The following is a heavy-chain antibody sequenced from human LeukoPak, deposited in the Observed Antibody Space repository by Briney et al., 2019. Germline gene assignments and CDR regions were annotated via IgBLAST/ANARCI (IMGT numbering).Heavy chain of an antibody. CDR1: GGSISDCY. J-gene: IGHJ4*02. CDR2: IYTSGST. V-gene: IGHV4-4*09. D-gene: IGHD6-6*01. Sequence: PSETLSLTCTVSGGSISDCYWSWIRQPPGKGLEWIGYIYTSGSTNYNPSLKSRVTISVDTSKKQLSLKLSSVTAADTAVYYCARLASSASEGTLDYWGQGTLVTVSS. CDR3: ARLASSASEGTLDY.